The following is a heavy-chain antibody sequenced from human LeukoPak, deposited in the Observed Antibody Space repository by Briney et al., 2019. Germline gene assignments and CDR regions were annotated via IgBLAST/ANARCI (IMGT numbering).Heavy chain of an antibody. CDR1: GGSFSGYY. D-gene: IGHD6-19*01. J-gene: IGHJ4*02. Sequence: PSETLSLTCAVYGGSFSGYYRSWIRQPPGKGLEWIGEINHSGSTNYNPSLKSRVTISVDTSKNQFSLKLSSVTAADTAVYYCAVNGYSSGWFTKNYFDYWGQGTLVTVSS. V-gene: IGHV4-34*01. CDR2: INHSGST. CDR3: AVNGYSSGWFTKNYFDY.